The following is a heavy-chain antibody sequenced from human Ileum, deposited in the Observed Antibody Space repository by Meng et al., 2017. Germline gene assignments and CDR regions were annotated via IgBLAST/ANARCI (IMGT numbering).Heavy chain of an antibody. Sequence: GESLKIYCAASGFPFNYYAMHWVRRGPGEGLEWVTFISSDGSQKYYVDSVKGRFTVSRDNSKNTVFLQMDSLRADDTAVYYCARDKGTTSCDTWGQGTPVTVSS. CDR1: GFPFNYYA. V-gene: IGHV3-30*03. D-gene: IGHD4-17*01. J-gene: IGHJ4*02. CDR3: ARDKGTTSCDT. CDR2: ISSDGSQK.